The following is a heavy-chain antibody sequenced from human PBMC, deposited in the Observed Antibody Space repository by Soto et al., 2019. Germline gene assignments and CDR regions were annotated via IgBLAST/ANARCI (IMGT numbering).Heavy chain of an antibody. J-gene: IGHJ4*02. CDR2: ISAYNGNT. D-gene: IGHD2-8*01. CDR1: GYNFTSYG. V-gene: IGHV1-18*01. Sequence: SSVNVSCKASGYNFTSYGISWVRQAPGQGLEWMGWISAYNGNTNYAQKLQGRVTMTTDTSTSTAYMELRSLRSDDTAVYYCARDTSPCTNGVCYAFDYWGQGTLVTVSS. CDR3: ARDTSPCTNGVCYAFDY.